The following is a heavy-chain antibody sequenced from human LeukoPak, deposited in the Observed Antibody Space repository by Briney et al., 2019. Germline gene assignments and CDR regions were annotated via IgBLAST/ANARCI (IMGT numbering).Heavy chain of an antibody. CDR3: ARHGAANDY. V-gene: IGHV5-51*01. J-gene: IGHJ4*02. D-gene: IGHD6-13*01. Sequence: GESLKISCKGSGYSLTNYWIGWVRQMPGKGLEWMGIIYPSDSDTRYSPSFQGQVTISADKSINTAYLQWSSLEASDTAMYYCARHGAANDYWGQGTLVTVSS. CDR2: IYPSDSDT. CDR1: GYSLTNYW.